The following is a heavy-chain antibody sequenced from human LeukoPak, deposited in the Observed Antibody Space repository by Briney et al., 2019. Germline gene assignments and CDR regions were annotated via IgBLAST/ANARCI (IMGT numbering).Heavy chain of an antibody. CDR2: IKQDGSEK. Sequence: PGGSLRLSCAASGFTFGSYGLGWVRQAPGKGLGWWANIKQDGSEKYYVDSVKGRFTISRDNAKNSLYLQMNSLRAEDTAVYYCARDFTVTTNYYFDYWGQGTLVTVSS. V-gene: IGHV3-7*01. CDR1: GFTFGSYG. D-gene: IGHD4-17*01. J-gene: IGHJ4*02. CDR3: ARDFTVTTNYYFDY.